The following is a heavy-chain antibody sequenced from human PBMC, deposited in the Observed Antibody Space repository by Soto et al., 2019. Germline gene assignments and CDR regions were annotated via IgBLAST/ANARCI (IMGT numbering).Heavy chain of an antibody. D-gene: IGHD4-4*01. J-gene: IGHJ4*02. CDR1: GFTFENYA. Sequence: EVQLVESGGGLVQPGRSLRLSCAASGFTFENYAMHWVRQAPGKGLEWVSGISWHSGNLGYADSVWGPFTISRDNAKNSLYLQMNSLRPEDTGLYYCAKDKVYSNYEHYFDYWGQGTLVTVSS. CDR3: AKDKVYSNYEHYFDY. V-gene: IGHV3-9*01. CDR2: ISWHSGNL.